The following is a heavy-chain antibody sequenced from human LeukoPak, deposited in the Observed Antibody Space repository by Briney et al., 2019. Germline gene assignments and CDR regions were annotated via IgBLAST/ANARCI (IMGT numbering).Heavy chain of an antibody. V-gene: IGHV3-21*01. CDR2: ISSSSSYI. Sequence: GGSLSLSCAASGFTFSTYSMNWVRQAPGKGLEWVSSISSSSSYIYYADSVKGRFTISRDNAKNSLYLQMNSLRAEDTAVYYCAREGGYNAPDYWGQGTLVTVSS. D-gene: IGHD1-14*01. CDR3: AREGGYNAPDY. J-gene: IGHJ4*02. CDR1: GFTFSTYS.